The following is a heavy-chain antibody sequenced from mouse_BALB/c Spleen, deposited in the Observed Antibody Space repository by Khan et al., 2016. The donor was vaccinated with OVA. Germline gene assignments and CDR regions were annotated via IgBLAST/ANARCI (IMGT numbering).Heavy chain of an antibody. J-gene: IGHJ3*01. CDR3: AREGSVASAWFAY. Sequence: VQLQESGAELVRPGASVKLSCKTSGYIFTSYWIHWVKQRPGQGLEWIARIYPGTGSTYYNEQFKVKATLTADKSSSTAYMQLSSLTSADSAVYVCAREGSVASAWFAYWGQGTLVTVSA. D-gene: IGHD6-1*01. CDR2: IYPGTGST. V-gene: IGHV1S132*01. CDR1: GYIFTSYW.